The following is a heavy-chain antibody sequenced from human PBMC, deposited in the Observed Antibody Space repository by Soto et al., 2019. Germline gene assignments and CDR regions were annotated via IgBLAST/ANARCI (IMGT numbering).Heavy chain of an antibody. CDR1: GFKFSNYA. Sequence: WGSLRLSCAASGFKFSNYAMSWVRQDPGKGLEWVSLISATGGGTYYADSVKGRFTISRDNSHNTLYLQVHSLTAEDTAVYYCAKDRRAGGNSALYFDLRGKGVPVSV. CDR2: ISATGGGT. CDR3: AKDRRAGGNSALYFDL. V-gene: IGHV3-23*01. D-gene: IGHD3-16*01. J-gene: IGHJ5*02.